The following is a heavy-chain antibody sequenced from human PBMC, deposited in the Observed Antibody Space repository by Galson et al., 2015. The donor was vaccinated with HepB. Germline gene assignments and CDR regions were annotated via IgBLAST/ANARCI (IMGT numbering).Heavy chain of an antibody. CDR2: ISCDGSNK. CDR1: GFTFSSYG. V-gene: IGHV3-30*18. CDR3: AKSARRAVRGVVITGYYFDY. Sequence: SLRLSCAASGFTFSSYGMHWVRQAPGKGLEWVAVISCDGSNKYYADSVKGRFTISRDNSKNTLYLQMNSLRAEDTAVYYCAKSARRAVRGVVITGYYFDYWGQVTLITVSS. D-gene: IGHD3-10*01. J-gene: IGHJ4*02.